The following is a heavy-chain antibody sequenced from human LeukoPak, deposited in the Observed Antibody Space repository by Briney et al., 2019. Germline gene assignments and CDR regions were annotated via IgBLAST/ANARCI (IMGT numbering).Heavy chain of an antibody. J-gene: IGHJ4*02. CDR1: GFILGNYR. CDR3: ARGLQRAFDY. V-gene: IGHV3-74*01. CDR2: INSDGSGT. Sequence: GGSLRLSCATSGFILGNYRMHWVRQAPGKGLVWVSRINSDGSGTDYAESVKGRFTISRDNAKNTLYLHMSSLRAEDTAVYYCARGLQRAFDYWGQGTLVTVSS.